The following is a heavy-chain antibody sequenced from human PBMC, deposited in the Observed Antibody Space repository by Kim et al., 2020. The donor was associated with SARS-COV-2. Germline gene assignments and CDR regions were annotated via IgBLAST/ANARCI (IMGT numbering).Heavy chain of an antibody. CDR1: GYTLTELS. V-gene: IGHV1-24*01. CDR2: FDPEDGET. Sequence: ASVKVSCKVSGYTLTELSMHWVRQAPGKGLEWMGGFDPEDGETIYAQKFQGRVTMTEDTSTDTAYMELSSLRSEDTAVYYCATHTFGGVIVEPNAFDIWGQGTMVTVSS. D-gene: IGHD3-16*02. CDR3: ATHTFGGVIVEPNAFDI. J-gene: IGHJ3*02.